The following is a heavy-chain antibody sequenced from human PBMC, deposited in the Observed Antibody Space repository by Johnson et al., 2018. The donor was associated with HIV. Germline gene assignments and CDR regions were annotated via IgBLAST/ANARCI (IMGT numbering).Heavy chain of an antibody. CDR3: AKYDRCAFDA. D-gene: IGHD3-16*01. CDR1: GFTFSSFE. CDR2: IGTAGDT. V-gene: IGHV3-13*01. J-gene: IGHJ3*01. Sequence: VQLVESGGGLVQPGGSLRLSCAASGFTFSSFEMHWVRLATGKSLEWVSAIGTAGDTYYPGSVKGRFTISRDNGRNLVYLQMNSLRAEDTAVYFCAKYDRCAFDAWGQGTMVTVSS.